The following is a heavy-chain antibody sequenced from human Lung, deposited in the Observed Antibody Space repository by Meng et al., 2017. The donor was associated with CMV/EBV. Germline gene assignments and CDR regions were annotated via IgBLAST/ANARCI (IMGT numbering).Heavy chain of an antibody. V-gene: IGHV1-69*10. CDR3: ATDNIAAQANWFDP. Sequence: SVXVSXKASGCTFSSYAISWVRQAPGQGLEWMGGIIPILGIANYAQKLQGRVTITADKSTSTAYMELSSLRSEDTAVYYCATDNIAAQANWFDPWGQGTLVTVSS. CDR1: GCTFSSYA. J-gene: IGHJ5*02. D-gene: IGHD6-13*01. CDR2: IIPILGIA.